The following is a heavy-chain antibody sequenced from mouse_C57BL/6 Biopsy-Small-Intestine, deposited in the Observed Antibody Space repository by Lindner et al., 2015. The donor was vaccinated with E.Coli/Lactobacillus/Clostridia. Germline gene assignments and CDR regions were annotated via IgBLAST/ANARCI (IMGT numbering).Heavy chain of an antibody. Sequence: LQLQESGPELVKPGASVKISCKASGYAFSSSWMNWVSQRPGKGLEWIGRIYPGDGDTNYHGRFKGRATLTADESSSTAYMQLSSLTSEDSAVYFCARGYLGIFDYWGQGTTLTVSS. CDR3: ARGYLGIFDY. D-gene: IGHD3-1*01. V-gene: IGHV1-82*01. CDR2: IYPGDGDT. CDR1: GYAFSSSW. J-gene: IGHJ2*01.